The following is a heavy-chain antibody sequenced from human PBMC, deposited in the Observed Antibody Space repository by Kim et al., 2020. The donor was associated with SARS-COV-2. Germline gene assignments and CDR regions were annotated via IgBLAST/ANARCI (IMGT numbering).Heavy chain of an antibody. D-gene: IGHD6-19*01. CDR3: AREEAVAGTGAFDY. V-gene: IGHV4-39*07. Sequence: TPSLKRRVTISVDTSKNQFSLKLSSVTAADTAVYYCAREEAVAGTGAFDYWGQGTLVTVSS. J-gene: IGHJ4*02.